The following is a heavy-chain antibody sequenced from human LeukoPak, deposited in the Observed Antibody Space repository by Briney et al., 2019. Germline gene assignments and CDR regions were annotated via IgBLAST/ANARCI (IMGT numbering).Heavy chain of an antibody. CDR1: GGSFSGYY. V-gene: IGHV4-34*01. J-gene: IGHJ6*02. CDR2: INHSGST. D-gene: IGHD3-10*01. Sequence: PSETLSLTCAVYGGSFSGYYWSWIRQPPGKGLEWIGEINHSGSTNYNPSLKSRVTISVDTSKNQFSLKLSSVTAADTAVYYCARDSPTYYYGSGSPTTAHGMDVWGQGTTVTVSS. CDR3: ARDSPTYYYGSGSPTTAHGMDV.